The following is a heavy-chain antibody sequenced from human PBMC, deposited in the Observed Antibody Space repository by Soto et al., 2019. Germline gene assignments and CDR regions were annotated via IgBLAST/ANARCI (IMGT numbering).Heavy chain of an antibody. D-gene: IGHD4-17*01. CDR2: IHNGERT. Sequence: PSETLSLTCSVSGASIGSYYWSWFRQAPGKGLEYIGYIHNGERTNYNPSLESRVTISADTSKNQFSLRLSSVTAADTAMYYCSYGDSPGPIDHWGQGTLVTVSS. V-gene: IGHV4-59*01. J-gene: IGHJ4*02. CDR1: GASIGSYY. CDR3: SYGDSPGPIDH.